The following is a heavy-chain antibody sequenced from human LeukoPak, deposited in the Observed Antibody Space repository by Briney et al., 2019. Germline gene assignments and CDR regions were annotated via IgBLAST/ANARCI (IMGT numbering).Heavy chain of an antibody. Sequence: GASVKVSCKASGGTFSSYAISWVRQAPGQGLEWMGGIIPIFGTANYAQKFQGRVTITADESTSTAYMELSSLRSEDTAVYYCARAEYYYDSSGYYFYALDIWGQGTMVTVSS. V-gene: IGHV1-69*13. D-gene: IGHD3-22*01. CDR2: IIPIFGTA. J-gene: IGHJ3*02. CDR1: GGTFSSYA. CDR3: ARAEYYYDSSGYYFYALDI.